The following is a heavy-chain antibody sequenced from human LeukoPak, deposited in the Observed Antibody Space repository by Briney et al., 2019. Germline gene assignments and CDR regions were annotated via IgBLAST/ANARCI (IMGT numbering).Heavy chain of an antibody. J-gene: IGHJ3*02. CDR1: GYTFTSYA. CDR2: INPSGGST. CDR3: ARCVEDDPLDDAFDI. Sequence: ASVKVSCKASGYTFTSYAMHWVRQAPGQGLEWMGLINPSGGSTSYAQKFQGRVTMTTDTSTSTVYMELSSPRSEDTAVYYCARCVEDDPLDDAFDIWGQGTMVTGSS. V-gene: IGHV1-46*01. D-gene: IGHD3-3*01.